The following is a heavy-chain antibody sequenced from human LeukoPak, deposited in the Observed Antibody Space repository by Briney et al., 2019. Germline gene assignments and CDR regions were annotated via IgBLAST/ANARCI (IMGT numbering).Heavy chain of an antibody. CDR1: GFTFSSYG. CDR3: ARPNSSGYYSYFDY. CDR2: IWYDGSNK. V-gene: IGHV3-33*01. Sequence: GGSLRLSCAASGFTFSSYGMHWVRQAPGKGLEWVAVIWYDGSNKYYADSVKGRFTIPRDNSKNTLYLQMNSLRAEDTAVYYCARPNSSGYYSYFDYWGQGTLVTVSS. J-gene: IGHJ4*02. D-gene: IGHD3-22*01.